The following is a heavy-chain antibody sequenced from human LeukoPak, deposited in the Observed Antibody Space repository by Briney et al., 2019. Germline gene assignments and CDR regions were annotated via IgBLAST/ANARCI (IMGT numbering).Heavy chain of an antibody. CDR2: ISWNSGII. CDR3: AKDGTGYRYYFDY. J-gene: IGHJ4*02. D-gene: IGHD6-13*01. CDR1: GFTFDDYA. V-gene: IGHV3-9*01. Sequence: GGSLRLSCAASGFTFDDYAMHWVRQAPGKGLEWFSAISWNSGIIGYTDSVKGRFTISRDNAKNSLYLQMNSLRAEDTAFYYCAKDGTGYRYYFDYWGQGTLVTVSS.